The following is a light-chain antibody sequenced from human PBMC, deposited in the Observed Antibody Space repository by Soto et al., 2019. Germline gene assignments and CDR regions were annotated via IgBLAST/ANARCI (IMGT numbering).Light chain of an antibody. Sequence: QSVLTQPASVSGSPGQSITISRTGTSSDVGAYAYVSWYQHHPGKVPKLMIYDVGVRPSGVSNRFSGSKSGNTASLTISGLQADDEADYYCSSYTGSGSLYVFGTGTKVTVL. CDR2: DVG. CDR1: SSDVGAYAY. V-gene: IGLV2-14*03. J-gene: IGLJ1*01. CDR3: SSYTGSGSLYV.